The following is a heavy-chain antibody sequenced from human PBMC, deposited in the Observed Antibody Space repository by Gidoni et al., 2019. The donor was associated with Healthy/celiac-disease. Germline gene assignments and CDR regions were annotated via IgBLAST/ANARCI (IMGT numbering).Heavy chain of an antibody. J-gene: IGHJ6*02. V-gene: IGHV3-33*01. CDR1: GFTFSSYG. D-gene: IGHD3-3*01. CDR2: IWYDGSNK. CDR3: ARDWGPNGAKEWLLGYYYGMDV. Sequence: QVQLVESGGGVVQPGRSLRLSCAASGFTFSSYGMHWVRQAPGKGLEWVAVIWYDGSNKYYADSVKGRFTISRDNSKNTLYLQMNSLRAEDTAVYYCARDWGPNGAKEWLLGYYYGMDVWGQGTTVTVSS.